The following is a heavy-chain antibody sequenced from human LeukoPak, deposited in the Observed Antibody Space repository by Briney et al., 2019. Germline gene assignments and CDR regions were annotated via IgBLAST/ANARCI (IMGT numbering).Heavy chain of an antibody. CDR2: IFPSGGEI. V-gene: IGHV3-23*01. D-gene: IGHD3-9*01. CDR1: GFTFSTFA. J-gene: IGHJ4*02. Sequence: TGGSLRLSCAASGFTFSTFAMIWVRQPPGKGLEWVSSIFPSGGEIHYADSVRGRFTISRDNSKSTLSLQMNSLRAEDTAIYYCATYRKVLLPFESWGEGTVVSVS. CDR3: ATYRKVLLPFES.